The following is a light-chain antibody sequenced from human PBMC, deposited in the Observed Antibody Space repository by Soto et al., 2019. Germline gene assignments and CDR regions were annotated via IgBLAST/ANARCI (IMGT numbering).Light chain of an antibody. CDR2: EVS. V-gene: IGLV2-14*03. CDR3: SSYTTSSTRV. J-gene: IGLJ1*01. Sequence: QSALAQPASVSGSPGQSITISCTGTSSDVGAYDFVSWYQQHPDKAPKLMIYEVSNRPSGVSYRFSGSKSVNTATLTISGPQAEDEADYYCSSYTTSSTRVFGTGTKVT. CDR1: SSDVGAYDF.